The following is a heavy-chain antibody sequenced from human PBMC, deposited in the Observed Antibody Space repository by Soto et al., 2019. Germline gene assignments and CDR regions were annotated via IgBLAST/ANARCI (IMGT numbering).Heavy chain of an antibody. V-gene: IGHV3-21*01. CDR1: GFTFSSYS. Sequence: EVQLVESGGGLVQPGGSLRLSCAASGFTFSSYSMNWVRQAPGKGLEWVSSISSSSSYIYYADSVKGRFTISRDNAKNSLYLQMNSLRAEDTAVYYCARDPRVGSGWYGMDVWGQGTTVTVSS. D-gene: IGHD6-19*01. CDR3: ARDPRVGSGWYGMDV. J-gene: IGHJ6*02. CDR2: ISSSSSYI.